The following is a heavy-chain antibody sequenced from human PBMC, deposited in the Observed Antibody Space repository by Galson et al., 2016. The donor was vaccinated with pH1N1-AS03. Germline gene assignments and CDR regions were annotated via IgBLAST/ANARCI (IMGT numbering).Heavy chain of an antibody. Sequence: ETLSLTCTVSGGSISSFYWTWIRQPPGKGLQFIGYIYNSGPTNYNPSLKSRVTISRDTTKNQFSLKLSSVTAADTAGYYCARGRWDCGGDCYGLIDYWGQGTLVTVSS. CDR2: IYNSGPT. V-gene: IGHV4-59*01. CDR3: ARGRWDCGGDCYGLIDY. J-gene: IGHJ4*02. D-gene: IGHD2-21*02. CDR1: GGSISSFY.